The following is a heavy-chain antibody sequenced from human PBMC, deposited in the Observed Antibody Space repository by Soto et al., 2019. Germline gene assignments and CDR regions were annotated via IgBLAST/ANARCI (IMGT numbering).Heavy chain of an antibody. D-gene: IGHD4-17*01. J-gene: IGHJ1*01. CDR2: ISGSGGST. CDR3: PKLDLETTVTTSYFQH. CDR1: GFTFSSYA. Sequence: EVQLLESGGGLVQPGGSLRLSCAASGFTFSSYAMSWVRQAPGKGLEWVSAISGSGGSTNYADSVKGRFTISRDNSKNTLYLQMNSLRAEDTAVYYCPKLDLETTVTTSYFQHWGQSTLVTVSS. V-gene: IGHV3-23*01.